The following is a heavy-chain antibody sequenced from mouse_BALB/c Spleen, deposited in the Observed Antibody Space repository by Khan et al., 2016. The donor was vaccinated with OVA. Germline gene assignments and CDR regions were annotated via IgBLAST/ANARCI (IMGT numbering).Heavy chain of an antibody. J-gene: IGHJ4*01. CDR3: GRDAGSN. Sequence: VQLKESGPELVKPGASVKISCKTSGYTFTEYTLHWVKQSHGKSLEWIGVINPKNGFTSYNQKFKGKATLTVDKSSSTAYMEFRSLTSEDSAVYYCGRDAGSNWGQGTSVTVSS. CDR2: INPKNGFT. CDR1: GYTFTEYT. V-gene: IGHV1-18*01.